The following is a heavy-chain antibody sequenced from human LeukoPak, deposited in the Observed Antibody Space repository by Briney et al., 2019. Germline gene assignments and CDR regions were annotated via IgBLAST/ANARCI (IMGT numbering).Heavy chain of an antibody. V-gene: IGHV4-39*01. CDR2: IYYTATT. D-gene: IGHD6-13*01. CDR1: GGSISSGDYY. Sequence: SETLSLTCSVSGGSISSGDYYWGWIRQPPGKGLEWIGNIYYTATTYYNPSLKSRVTISVDTSKNQFSLKLSSVTAADMAVFYCARQAIAAPGTDIWGQGALVTVSS. CDR3: ARQAIAAPGTDI. J-gene: IGHJ4*02.